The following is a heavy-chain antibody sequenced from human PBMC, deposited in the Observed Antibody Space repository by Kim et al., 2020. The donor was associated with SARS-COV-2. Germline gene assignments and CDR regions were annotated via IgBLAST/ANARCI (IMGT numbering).Heavy chain of an antibody. D-gene: IGHD4-17*01. CDR3: ARDKWVDYGDYEAISLLSDSVDTKTYYDYYYGMDV. Sequence: SETLSLTCAVSGGSISSSNWWSWVRQPPGKGLEWIGEIYHSGSTNYNPSLKSRVTISVDKSKNQFSLKLSSVTAADTAVYYCARDKWVDYGDYEAISLLSDSVDTKTYYDYYYGMDVWGQGTTVTVSS. J-gene: IGHJ6*02. CDR1: GGSISSSNW. CDR2: IYHSGST. V-gene: IGHV4-4*02.